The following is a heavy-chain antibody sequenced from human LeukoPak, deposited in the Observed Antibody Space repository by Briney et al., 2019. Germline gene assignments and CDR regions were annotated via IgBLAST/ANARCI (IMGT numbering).Heavy chain of an antibody. CDR2: IFYSGST. CDR1: GGSISSGGYY. J-gene: IGHJ4*02. CDR3: ARDRRGGNFFDY. D-gene: IGHD4-23*01. Sequence: PSETLSLTCTVSGGSISSGGYYWSWIRQHPGKGLEWIGFIFYSGSTYYSPSLKSRVTMSVDTSKNQFSLKLSSVTAADTAVYYCARDRRGGNFFDYWGQGTLVSVSS. V-gene: IGHV4-31*03.